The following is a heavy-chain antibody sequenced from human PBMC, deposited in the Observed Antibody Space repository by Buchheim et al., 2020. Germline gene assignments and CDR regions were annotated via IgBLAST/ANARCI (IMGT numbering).Heavy chain of an antibody. V-gene: IGHV4-34*02. CDR1: GGSISGFY. CDR3: ARETLNTVVQGDHFDS. J-gene: IGHJ4*02. Sequence: QVQLQQWGAGALKPSETLSPTCAVSGGSISGFYWTWIRQSPGKGLEWIGEINHSGDTAYSPSLKSRVTISVDTSKNQFSLKLTSVTAADTAVYYCARETLNTVVQGDHFDSWGQGTL. CDR2: INHSGDT. D-gene: IGHD3-10*01.